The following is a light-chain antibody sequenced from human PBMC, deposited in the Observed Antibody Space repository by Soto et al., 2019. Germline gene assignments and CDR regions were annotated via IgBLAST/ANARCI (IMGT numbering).Light chain of an antibody. Sequence: QSALTQSASVSGSPGQSITISCTGTNSDIENYNLVSWYQQHPDKAPKLLIFEDTKRPSGVSNRFSGSKSGNTASLTISGLQAEEEANYYGCSYAGSSTVIFGGGTKLTVL. CDR1: NSDIENYNL. CDR2: EDT. CDR3: CSYAGSSTVI. V-gene: IGLV2-23*01. J-gene: IGLJ2*01.